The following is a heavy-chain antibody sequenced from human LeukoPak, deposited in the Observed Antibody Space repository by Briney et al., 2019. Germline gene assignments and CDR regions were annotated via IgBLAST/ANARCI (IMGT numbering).Heavy chain of an antibody. J-gene: IGHJ4*02. Sequence: SETLSLTCTVSGGSISSYYRSWVRQPPGKGLEWIGGIYTSGGTNYKPSLTRRDTTYVDTCKKQFSLKMSSVTPAETALYYSVRHDTSSSWYPGFVYWGQGTLVTVS. D-gene: IGHD6-13*01. CDR2: IYTSGGT. CDR3: VRHDTSSSWYPGFVY. V-gene: IGHV4-4*09. CDR1: GGSISSYY.